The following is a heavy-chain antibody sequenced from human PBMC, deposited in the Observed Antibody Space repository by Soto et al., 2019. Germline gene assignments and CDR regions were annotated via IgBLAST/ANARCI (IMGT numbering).Heavy chain of an antibody. CDR2: INGDGSYT. Sequence: EVQLVESGGGLVQPGGSLRLSCAASGFTFSSYWMHWLRQVPGKGLVWVSRINGDGSYTNYADSVKGRFTISRDNAKNTLYLQMNSLRAEDTAVYYCARVRGGYSSDFWGQGTLVTVSS. CDR1: GFTFSSYW. D-gene: IGHD2-15*01. V-gene: IGHV3-74*01. CDR3: ARVRGGYSSDF. J-gene: IGHJ4*02.